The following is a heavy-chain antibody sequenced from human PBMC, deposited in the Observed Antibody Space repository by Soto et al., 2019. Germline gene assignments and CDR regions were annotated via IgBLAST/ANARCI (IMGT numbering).Heavy chain of an antibody. CDR3: ASHYDRSGYYYVFDY. D-gene: IGHD3-22*01. CDR1: GFTFSSYS. J-gene: IGHJ4*02. Sequence: PGGSLRLSCAASGFTFSSYSMNWVRQAPGKGLEWVSSISSSSSYIYYADSVKGRFTISRDNAKNSLYLQMNSLRAEDTAVYYCASHYDRSGYYYVFDYWGQGTLVTVSS. V-gene: IGHV3-21*01. CDR2: ISSSSSYI.